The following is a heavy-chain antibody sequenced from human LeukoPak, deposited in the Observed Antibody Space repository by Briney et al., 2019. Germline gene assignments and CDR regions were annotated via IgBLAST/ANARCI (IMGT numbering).Heavy chain of an antibody. CDR3: ARFIAAPYYFDY. D-gene: IGHD6-13*01. CDR2: ISSSRSYI. Sequence: PGGSLRLSCAASGFTFSSYSMNWVRQAPGKGLEWVSFISSSRSYIYYADSVKGRFTISRDNAKNSLYLQMNSLRAEDTAVYNCARFIAAPYYFDYWGRGTLVTVSS. V-gene: IGHV3-21*01. J-gene: IGHJ4*02. CDR1: GFTFSSYS.